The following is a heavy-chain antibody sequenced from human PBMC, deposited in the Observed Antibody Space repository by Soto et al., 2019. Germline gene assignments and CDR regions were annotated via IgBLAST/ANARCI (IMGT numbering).Heavy chain of an antibody. Sequence: GGSLRLSCAASGFTFDDYAMHWVRQAPGKGLEWVSGISWNSGSIGYADSVKGRFTISRDNAKNSLYLQMNSLRAEDTALYYCAKDFGPWFGELFDYWGQGTLVTVSS. D-gene: IGHD3-10*01. CDR1: GFTFDDYA. V-gene: IGHV3-9*01. J-gene: IGHJ4*02. CDR3: AKDFGPWFGELFDY. CDR2: ISWNSGSI.